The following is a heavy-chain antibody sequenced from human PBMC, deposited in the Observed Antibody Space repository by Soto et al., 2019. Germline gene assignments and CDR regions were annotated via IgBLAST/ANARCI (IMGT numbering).Heavy chain of an antibody. CDR3: AKGAWYCSSTSCYKGKPDY. V-gene: IGHV3-23*01. Sequence: VGSLRLSCAASGFTFSSYAMSWVRQAPGKGLEWVSAISGSGGSTYYADSVKGRFTISRDNSKNTLYLQMNSLRAEDTAVYYCAKGAWYCSSTSCYKGKPDYWGQGTLVTVSS. CDR2: ISGSGGST. D-gene: IGHD2-2*02. J-gene: IGHJ4*02. CDR1: GFTFSSYA.